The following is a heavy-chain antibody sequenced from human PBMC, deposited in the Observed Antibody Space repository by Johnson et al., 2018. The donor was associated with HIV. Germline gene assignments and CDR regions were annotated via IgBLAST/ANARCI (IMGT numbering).Heavy chain of an antibody. CDR2: INWDGDST. D-gene: IGHD2-15*01. J-gene: IGHJ3*02. V-gene: IGHV3-23*04. Sequence: VQLVESGGGLVQPGGSLRLSCAASGFTFTYYAMSWVRQAPGKGLEWVSGINWDGDSTYYADSVWGLFTISRDNSNSTLFLQMNSLRAEDTALYYCAKDISAPLYCSGGSCYSLAFDIWGQGTMVTVSS. CDR3: AKDISAPLYCSGGSCYSLAFDI. CDR1: GFTFTYYA.